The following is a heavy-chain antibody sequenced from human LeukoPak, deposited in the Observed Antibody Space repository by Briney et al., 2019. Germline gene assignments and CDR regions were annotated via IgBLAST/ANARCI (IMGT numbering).Heavy chain of an antibody. CDR2: IYYSGST. J-gene: IGHJ6*02. V-gene: IGHV4-59*01. Sequence: PSETLSLTCTVSGGSISSYYWSWIRQPPGKGLEWIGYIYYSGSTNYNPSLKSRVTISVDTSKNQFSLKLSSVTAADTAVYYCARYDYYYGMDVWGQGTTVTVFS. CDR3: ARYDYYYGMDV. CDR1: GGSISSYY.